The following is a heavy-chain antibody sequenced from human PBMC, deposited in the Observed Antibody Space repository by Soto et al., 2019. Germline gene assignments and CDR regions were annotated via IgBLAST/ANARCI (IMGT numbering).Heavy chain of an antibody. CDR2: IYYSGST. Sequence: QVQLQESGPGLVKPSQTLSLTCTVSGGSISSGNNYWSWIRQHPGKGLEWIGYIYYSGSTYYNPSLKSRVTIXVXTXENQFSLKLSSVTAADTAVYYCARTSYDSSGTAADPWGQGTLVTVSS. V-gene: IGHV4-31*03. CDR3: ARTSYDSSGTAADP. D-gene: IGHD3-22*01. CDR1: GGSISSGNNY. J-gene: IGHJ5*02.